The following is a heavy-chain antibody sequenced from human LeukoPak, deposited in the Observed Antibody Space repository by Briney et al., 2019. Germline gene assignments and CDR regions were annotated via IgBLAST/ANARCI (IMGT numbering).Heavy chain of an antibody. V-gene: IGHV1-18*01. J-gene: IGHJ3*02. CDR3: ARDGNGEEEGFSDSGDCKFPATESFDI. Sequence: ASVKVSCKASGYTFTSYGISWVRQAPGHGLEWMGWISVYTGNKKYAQKLQGRVTMSTDTSTSTAYMELRSLRSDDTAVYYCARDGNGEEEGFSDSGDCKFPATESFDIWGQGTMVTVSS. CDR2: ISVYTGNK. D-gene: IGHD4-17*01. CDR1: GYTFTSYG.